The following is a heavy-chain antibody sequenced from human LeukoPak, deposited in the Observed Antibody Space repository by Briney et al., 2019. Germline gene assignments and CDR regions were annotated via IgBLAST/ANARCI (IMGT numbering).Heavy chain of an antibody. CDR1: GGSISSGGYY. CDR2: INHSGST. J-gene: IGHJ4*02. Sequence: SETLSLTCTVSGGSISSGGYYWSWIRQPPGKGLEWIGEINHSGSTNYNPSLKSRVTISVDTSKNQFSLKLSSVTAADTAVYYCARVVMDDILTGGGRNDYWGQGTLVTVSS. V-gene: IGHV4-39*07. CDR3: ARVVMDDILTGGGRNDY. D-gene: IGHD3-9*01.